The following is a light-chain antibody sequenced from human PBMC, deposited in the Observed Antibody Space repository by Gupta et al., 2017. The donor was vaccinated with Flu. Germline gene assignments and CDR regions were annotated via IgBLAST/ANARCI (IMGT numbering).Light chain of an antibody. Sequence: QSALTQPASVSGSPRQSITISCTGTSSDVGCYDYVSWYQQHPGKAPKLMIYEVSNRPSGVSNRFSGSKSGNTASLTISGLQAEYEAHYYCASYTSSSTRVFGGGTKLTVL. J-gene: IGLJ3*02. CDR2: EVS. CDR1: SSDVGCYDY. CDR3: ASYTSSSTRV. V-gene: IGLV2-14*01.